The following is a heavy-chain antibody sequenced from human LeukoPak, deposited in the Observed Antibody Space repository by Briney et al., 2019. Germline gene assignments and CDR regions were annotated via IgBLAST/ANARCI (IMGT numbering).Heavy chain of an antibody. CDR3: VREGSGSTHYMDV. V-gene: IGHV3-9*01. J-gene: IGHJ6*03. CDR2: ISWNSGSI. D-gene: IGHD3-10*01. Sequence: PGGSLRLSCAASGFTFGDYAMHWVRQAPGKGLEWVSGISWNSGSIAYADSVKGRFTISRDNAKNSLYLQMDSLRAEDTAVYYCVREGSGSTHYMDVWGKGTTVIVSS. CDR1: GFTFGDYA.